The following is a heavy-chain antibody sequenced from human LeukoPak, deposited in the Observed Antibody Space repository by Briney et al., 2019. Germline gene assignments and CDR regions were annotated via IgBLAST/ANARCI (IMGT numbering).Heavy chain of an antibody. CDR1: GFIFSTYS. Sequence: PGGSLRLSCAASGFIFSTYSMHWVRQAPGKGLEWVALILFDGSKTYYADSVKGRFTISRDNSKNTLYLQMDSLRAEDTAMYYCARDGSSRSLQFWGQGTLVTVSS. V-gene: IGHV3-30*14. CDR2: ILFDGSKT. J-gene: IGHJ1*01. CDR3: ARDGSSRSLQF.